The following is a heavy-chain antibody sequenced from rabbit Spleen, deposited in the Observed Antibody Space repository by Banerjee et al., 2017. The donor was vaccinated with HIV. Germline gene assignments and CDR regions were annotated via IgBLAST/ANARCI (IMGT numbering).Heavy chain of an antibody. V-gene: IGHV1S40*01. Sequence: QSLEESGGDLVKPGASLTLTCTASGFSFIYSYWICWVRQAPGKGLEWIACIYVGSGGGTKYPSWAKGRFTISKTSSTTVTLQMASLTAADTATYFCVREAGYAGYGDGNLWGQGTLVTVS. CDR3: VREAGYAGYGDGNL. CDR2: IYVGSGGGT. J-gene: IGHJ4*01. CDR1: GFSFIYSYW. D-gene: IGHD7-1*01.